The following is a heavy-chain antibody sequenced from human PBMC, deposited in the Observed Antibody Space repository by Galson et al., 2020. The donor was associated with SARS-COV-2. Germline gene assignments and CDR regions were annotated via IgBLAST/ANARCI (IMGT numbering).Heavy chain of an antibody. CDR2: IYSEGSST. CDR3: ARGDMRNDYFDY. Sequence: GGSLRLSCAASGFTFSSYWMHWVRQAPGKGLVWVSRIYSEGSSTSYAASVKGRFTISGDDAKNTLYLHMRSLSAEDTAVYYCARGDMRNDYFDYWGQGTLVTVSS. V-gene: IGHV3-74*01. CDR1: GFTFSSYW. D-gene: IGHD3-16*01. J-gene: IGHJ4*02.